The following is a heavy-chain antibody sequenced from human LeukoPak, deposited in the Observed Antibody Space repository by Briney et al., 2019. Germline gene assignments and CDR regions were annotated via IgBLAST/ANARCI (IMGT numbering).Heavy chain of an antibody. CDR3: ARRGEWLLYHYFDY. D-gene: IGHD3-3*01. CDR1: GGSISSSSFY. V-gene: IGHV4-39*01. Sequence: SETLSLTCTVSGGSISSSSFYWGWIRQPPGKGLGWIGSFHYSGSTFYNPSLKSRVTISVDTSENQFSLKLGSVTAADTAVYYCARRGEWLLYHYFDYWGQGSLVTVSS. CDR2: FHYSGST. J-gene: IGHJ4*02.